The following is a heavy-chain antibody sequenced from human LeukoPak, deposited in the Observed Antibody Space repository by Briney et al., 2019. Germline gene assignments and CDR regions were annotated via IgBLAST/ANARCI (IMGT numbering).Heavy chain of an antibody. D-gene: IGHD3-3*01. CDR3: ARGETCYDFWSAQLFPYNWFDP. Sequence: PSETLSLTCAVYGGSFSGYYWSWIRQPPGKGLEWIGEINHSGSTNYNPSLKSRVTISVDTSKNQFSLKLSSVTAADTAVYYCARGETCYDFWSAQLFPYNWFDPWGQGTLVTVSS. CDR2: INHSGST. V-gene: IGHV4-34*01. CDR1: GGSFSGYY. J-gene: IGHJ5*02.